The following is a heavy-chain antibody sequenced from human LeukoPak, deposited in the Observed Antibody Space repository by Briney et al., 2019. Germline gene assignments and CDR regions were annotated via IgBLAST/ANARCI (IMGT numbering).Heavy chain of an antibody. CDR2: IIPIFGTA. J-gene: IGHJ6*03. V-gene: IGHV1-69*01. Sequence: SVKVSCKASGGTFSSYAISWVRQAPGQGLEWMGGIIPIFGTANYAQKFQGRVTITADESTSTAYMELSSLRSEDTAVFYCASLGCSSTSCQYYYYMDVWGKGTTVTVSS. CDR3: ASLGCSSTSCQYYYYMDV. D-gene: IGHD2-2*01. CDR1: GGTFSSYA.